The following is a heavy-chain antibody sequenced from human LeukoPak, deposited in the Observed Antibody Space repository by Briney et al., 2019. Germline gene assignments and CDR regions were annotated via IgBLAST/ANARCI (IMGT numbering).Heavy chain of an antibody. CDR1: GYSFTSYW. CDR3: ARLPITMVRGVMPCDY. Sequence: PGESLKISCKGSGYSFTSYWIGWVRQMPGKGLEWMGIIYPGDSDTRYSPSFQGQVAISADKSISTAYLQWSSLKASDTAMYYCARLPITMVRGVMPCDYWGQGTLVTVSS. CDR2: IYPGDSDT. D-gene: IGHD3-10*01. V-gene: IGHV5-51*01. J-gene: IGHJ4*02.